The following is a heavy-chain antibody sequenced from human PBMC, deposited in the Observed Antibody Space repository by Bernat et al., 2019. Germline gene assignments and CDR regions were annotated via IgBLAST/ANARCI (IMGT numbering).Heavy chain of an antibody. CDR3: ARDPSNTSGWYAYFDS. Sequence: QVQLVQSGTEVKKPGASVRVSCKTSGYTFTHHGIGWVRQAPGQGLEWLGWISGYNGDTIYAQRLQGRVTMTTYTPTNTAYMELTSLRPDDTAVYYCARDPSNTSGWYAYFDSWGQGTLVIVSS. J-gene: IGHJ4*02. CDR2: ISGYNGDT. CDR1: GYTFTHHG. V-gene: IGHV1-18*01. D-gene: IGHD6-19*01.